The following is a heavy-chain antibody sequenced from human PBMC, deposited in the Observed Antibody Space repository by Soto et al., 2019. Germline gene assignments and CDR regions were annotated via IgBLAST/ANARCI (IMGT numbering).Heavy chain of an antibody. J-gene: IGHJ4*02. CDR1: GGTFSSYA. CDR3: VRDPADCSSGSCSEDY. V-gene: IGHV1-18*01. D-gene: IGHD2-15*01. Sequence: ASVKVSCKASGGTFSSYAISWVRQAPGPGFEWMGWISGSNGHTTYAQTFQDRVTLTTDTSTSTAYMELRSLRFDDTAVYYCVRDPADCSSGSCSEDYWGQGTLVTVSS. CDR2: ISGSNGHT.